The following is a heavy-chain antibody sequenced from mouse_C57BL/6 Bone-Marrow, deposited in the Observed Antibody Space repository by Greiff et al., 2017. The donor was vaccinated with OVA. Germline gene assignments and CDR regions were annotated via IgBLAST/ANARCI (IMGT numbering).Heavy chain of an antibody. CDR3: ARDGYDYDGFDY. J-gene: IGHJ2*01. D-gene: IGHD2-4*01. CDR2: INYDGSST. V-gene: IGHV5-16*01. Sequence: EVQVVESEGGLVQPGSSMKLSCTASGFTFSDYYMAWVRQVPEKGLEWVANINYDGSSTYYLDSLKSRFIISRDNAKNILYLQMSSLKSEDTATYYCARDGYDYDGFDYWGQGTTLTVSS. CDR1: GFTFSDYY.